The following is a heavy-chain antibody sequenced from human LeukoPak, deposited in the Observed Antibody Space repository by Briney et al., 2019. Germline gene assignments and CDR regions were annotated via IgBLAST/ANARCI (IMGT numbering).Heavy chain of an antibody. CDR3: ARDLGQYYDTSDNWFDP. V-gene: IGHV3-74*01. CDR2: INSDGINT. J-gene: IGHJ5*02. CDR1: GFTFSSHG. Sequence: GGSLRLSWAASGFTFSSHGMNWFRQAPGKGLVWVSRINSDGINTSYADSVKGRFTISRDNAKNTLNLQMNSLRAEDTAVYYCARDLGQYYDTSDNWFDPWGQGTLVTVSS. D-gene: IGHD3-22*01.